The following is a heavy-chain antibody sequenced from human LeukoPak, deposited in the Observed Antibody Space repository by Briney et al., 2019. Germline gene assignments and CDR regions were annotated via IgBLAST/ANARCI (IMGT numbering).Heavy chain of an antibody. CDR1: GYTFTSYY. CDR3: ARRYSSSPRHFDI. J-gene: IGHJ3*02. V-gene: IGHV1-18*04. D-gene: IGHD6-13*01. Sequence: ASVKVSCKASGYTFTSYYMHWVRQAPGQGLEWMGWISAYNGNTNYAQKLQGRVTMTTDTSTSTAYMELRSLRSDDTAVYYCARRYSSSPRHFDIWGQGTMVTVSS. CDR2: ISAYNGNT.